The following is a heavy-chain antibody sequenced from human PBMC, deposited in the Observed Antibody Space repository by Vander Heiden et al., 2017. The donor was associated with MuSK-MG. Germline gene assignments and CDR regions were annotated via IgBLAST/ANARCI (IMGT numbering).Heavy chain of an antibody. Sequence: QLQLQESGPGLVKPSETLSLTCTVSGGSISRSGSYWGWHRRPPGKGLQWIGNMYYSGSTYYNPSLKSRVTISVDTSKKQFSLRLSAVTAADTAVYYCARHGAGSVMDVWGQGTTVTVS. CDR2: MYYSGST. J-gene: IGHJ6*02. CDR3: ARHGAGSVMDV. CDR1: GGSISRSGSY. V-gene: IGHV4-39*01. D-gene: IGHD6-25*01.